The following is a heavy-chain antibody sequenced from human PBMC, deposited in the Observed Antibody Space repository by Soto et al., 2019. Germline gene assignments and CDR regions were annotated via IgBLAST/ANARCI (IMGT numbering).Heavy chain of an antibody. CDR3: ARGREFHCSGGSCYAISGDDAFDI. CDR1: GYTFTGYY. J-gene: IGHJ3*02. Sequence: ASVKVSCKASGYTFTGYYMHWVRQAPGQGLEWMGWINPNSGGTNYAQKFQGWVTMTRDTSISTAYMELSRLRSDDTAVYYCARGREFHCSGGSCYAISGDDAFDIWGHGTMVTVSS. D-gene: IGHD2-15*01. V-gene: IGHV1-2*04. CDR2: INPNSGGT.